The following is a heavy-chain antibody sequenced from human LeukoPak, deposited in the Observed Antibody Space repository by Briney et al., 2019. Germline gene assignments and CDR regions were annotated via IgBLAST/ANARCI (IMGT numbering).Heavy chain of an antibody. CDR1: GGSISSSSYY. D-gene: IGHD3-10*01. J-gene: IGHJ5*02. CDR3: ARDKAYYGSGSYPYNWFDP. V-gene: IGHV4-39*02. Sequence: PSETLSLTCTVSGGSISSSSYYWGWIRQPPGKGLEWIGSIYYSGSTYYNPSLKSRVSISVHTSKNQFSLKLSSVTAADTAVYYCARDKAYYGSGSYPYNWFDPWGQGTLVTVSS. CDR2: IYYSGST.